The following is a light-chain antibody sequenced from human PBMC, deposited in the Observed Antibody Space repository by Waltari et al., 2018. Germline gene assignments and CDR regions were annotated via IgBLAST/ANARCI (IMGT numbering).Light chain of an antibody. CDR1: SSDVGGYNY. CDR2: DVS. J-gene: IGLJ3*02. V-gene: IGLV2-14*01. CDR3: SSYTSSSTWV. Sequence: QSALTQPASVSGSPRQSITIPCTGTSSDVGGYNYVSWYQPHPGKAPKLMIYDVSKRPSGVSNRFSGSKSGNTASLTISGLQAEDEADYYCSSYTSSSTWVFGGGTKLTVL.